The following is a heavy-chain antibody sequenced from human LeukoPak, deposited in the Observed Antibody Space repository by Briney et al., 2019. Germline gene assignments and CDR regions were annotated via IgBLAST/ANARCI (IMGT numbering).Heavy chain of an antibody. Sequence: PGGSLRLSCAASGFTFSTYALHWVRQAPGKGLEYVSGISGNGGSTYYANSVKGRFTISRDNSKNTLYLQMGSPRAEDMAVYYCARGPPGVASMYYFDYWAREPWSPSPQ. V-gene: IGHV3-64*01. D-gene: IGHD3-10*01. CDR1: GFTFSTYA. CDR3: ARGPPGVASMYYFDY. J-gene: IGHJ4*02. CDR2: ISGNGGST.